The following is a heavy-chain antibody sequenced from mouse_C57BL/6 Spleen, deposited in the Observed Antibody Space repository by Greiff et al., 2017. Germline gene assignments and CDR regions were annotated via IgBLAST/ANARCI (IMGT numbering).Heavy chain of an antibody. CDR2: INPNNGGT. J-gene: IGHJ4*01. CDR3: ARVCDGDYYAMDY. Sequence: VQLKQSGPELVKPGASVKIPCKASGYTFTDYNMDWVKQSHGKSLEWIGDINPNNGGTIYNQKFKGKATLTVDKSSSTAYMELRSLTSEDTAVYYCARVCDGDYYAMDYWGQGTSVTVSS. V-gene: IGHV1-18*01. CDR1: GYTFTDYN.